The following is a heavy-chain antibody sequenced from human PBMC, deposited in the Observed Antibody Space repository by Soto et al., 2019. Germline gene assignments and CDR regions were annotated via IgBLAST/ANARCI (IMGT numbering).Heavy chain of an antibody. Sequence: GESLKISCTGVVYSFTTYWIGWVRQRPGKGLEWLGIIYPGDSETRYSPSLEGQVTISVDKSITTAYLQWSSLKASDTAMYFCARGFCTTTICDPWFDPWGQGTLVTVSS. CDR1: VYSFTTYW. D-gene: IGHD2-8*01. J-gene: IGHJ5*02. V-gene: IGHV5-51*01. CDR3: ARGFCTTTICDPWFDP. CDR2: IYPGDSET.